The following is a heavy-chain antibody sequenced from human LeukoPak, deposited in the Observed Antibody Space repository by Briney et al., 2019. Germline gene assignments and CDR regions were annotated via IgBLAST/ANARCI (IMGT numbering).Heavy chain of an antibody. J-gene: IGHJ4*02. D-gene: IGHD4-17*01. Sequence: GGSLRLSCSASGFTFGDFDMNWVRQAPGKGLEWISYISTTGSTIFYAVSVKGRFTISRDNAKISLFLQMNSLRDEDTAVYYCAREPKLRYGDYPSYFDSWGQGTLVTVSS. V-gene: IGHV3-48*02. CDR3: AREPKLRYGDYPSYFDS. CDR1: GFTFGDFD. CDR2: ISTTGSTI.